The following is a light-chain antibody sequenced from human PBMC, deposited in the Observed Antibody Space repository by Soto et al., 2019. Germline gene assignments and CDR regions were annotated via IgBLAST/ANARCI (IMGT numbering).Light chain of an antibody. Sequence: QSALTQPASVSGSPGQSITIPCTGTSSDVGSYNLVSWYQQHPDKAPKLIIYEGSKRPSGVSNRFSGSKSGNTASLTISGLQAEDEADYYCCSYAGSSTVVFGGGTKLTVL. J-gene: IGLJ2*01. V-gene: IGLV2-23*01. CDR3: CSYAGSSTVV. CDR2: EGS. CDR1: SSDVGSYNL.